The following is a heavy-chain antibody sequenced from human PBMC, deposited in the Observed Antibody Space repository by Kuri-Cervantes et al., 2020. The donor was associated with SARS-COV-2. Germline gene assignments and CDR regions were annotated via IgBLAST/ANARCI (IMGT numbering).Heavy chain of an antibody. J-gene: IGHJ4*02. D-gene: IGHD2-2*01. CDR2: IWPGDSET. CDR1: GYSFTSYW. CDR3: ARRPRYCSDTSCYYLDY. Sequence: GESLKISCKGSGYSFTSYWIAWVRQMPGKGLVWIGIIWPGDSETRYSPSFQDQVTISGDESINTAYLQWSSLKASDTAIYYCARRPRYCSDTSCYYLDYWGQGTLVTVSS. V-gene: IGHV5-51*01.